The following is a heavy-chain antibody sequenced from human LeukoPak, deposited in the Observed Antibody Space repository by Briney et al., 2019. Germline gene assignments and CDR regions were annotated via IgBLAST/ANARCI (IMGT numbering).Heavy chain of an antibody. CDR1: GFTFSSYA. Sequence: GGSLRLSCAASGFTFSSYAMSWVRQAPGKGLEWVSAISGSGGSTYYADSVKGRFTISRDNSKNTLYLQMNSLRAEDTAVYYCAKGGGSYSSYYMDVWGKGTTVTVSS. J-gene: IGHJ6*03. CDR2: ISGSGGST. D-gene: IGHD1-26*01. V-gene: IGHV3-23*01. CDR3: AKGGGSYSSYYMDV.